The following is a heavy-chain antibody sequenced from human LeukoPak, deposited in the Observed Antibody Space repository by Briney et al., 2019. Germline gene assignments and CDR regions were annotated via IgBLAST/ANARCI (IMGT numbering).Heavy chain of an antibody. Sequence: GEPLQISCKCSGYSFTGYSIGWVRQLPGKGLLWLGRRFSGDAGTKYSPSLQSQVTISADKSISTAYLQWSSLKASDTAMYYCARASNTYYYDSSGYYPDAFDIWGQGTMVTVSS. J-gene: IGHJ3*02. D-gene: IGHD3-22*01. CDR2: RFSGDAGT. CDR1: GYSFTGYS. V-gene: IGHV5-51*01. CDR3: ARASNTYYYDSSGYYPDAFDI.